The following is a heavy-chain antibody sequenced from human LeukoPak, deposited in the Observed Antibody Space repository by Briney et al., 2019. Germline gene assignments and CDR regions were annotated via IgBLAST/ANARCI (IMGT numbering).Heavy chain of an antibody. CDR1: GGSLSGYY. CDR2: INHSGST. D-gene: IGHD2-2*01. J-gene: IGHJ4*02. V-gene: IGHV4-34*01. CDR3: ARRCSSTSCYFDY. Sequence: SETLSLTCAVYGGSLSGYYWSWIRQPPGKGLEWIGEINHSGSTNYNPSLKSRVTISVDTSKNQFSLKLSSVTAADTAVYYCARRCSSTSCYFDYWGQGTLVTVSS.